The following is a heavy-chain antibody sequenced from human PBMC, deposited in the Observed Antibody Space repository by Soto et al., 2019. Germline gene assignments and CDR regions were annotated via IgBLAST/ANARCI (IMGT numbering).Heavy chain of an antibody. Sequence: QVQLVESGGGVVQPGRSLRLSCAASGFTFSSYGMHWVRQAPGKGLEGVGVIWDDGSNKYYADSVKGRFTISRDNSKNTLYLEMNRLRAEDTAVYYSARTPYYYDTSDYSYNKSFDIWGQGTMVTV. J-gene: IGHJ3*02. CDR1: GFTFSSYG. CDR3: ARTPYYYDTSDYSYNKSFDI. V-gene: IGHV3-33*01. D-gene: IGHD3-22*01. CDR2: IWDDGSNK.